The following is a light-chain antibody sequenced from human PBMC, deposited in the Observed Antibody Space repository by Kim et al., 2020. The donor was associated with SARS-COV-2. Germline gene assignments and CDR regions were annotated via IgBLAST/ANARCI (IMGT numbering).Light chain of an antibody. Sequence: DIQMTQSPSSLSASVGDGVTITCRASQDIANYLAWYQQKPGKVPKLLVYAASALKSGVPSRFSGNRSGTDFTLTISSLQPEDFATYYCQQSYSTPWTFGQGTKVDIK. CDR3: QQSYSTPWT. J-gene: IGKJ1*01. CDR1: QDIANY. CDR2: AAS. V-gene: IGKV1-27*01.